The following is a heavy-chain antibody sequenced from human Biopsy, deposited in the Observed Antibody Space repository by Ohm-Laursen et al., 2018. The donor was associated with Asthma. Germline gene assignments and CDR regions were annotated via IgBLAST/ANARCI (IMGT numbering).Heavy chain of an antibody. J-gene: IGHJ4*02. CDR1: GFTVSRDH. V-gene: IGHV3-53*01. D-gene: IGHD6-19*01. Sequence: GSLRLSCTASGFTVSRDHMFWVRQAPGEGLEWVSVIYSGGTSHTADSVRGRFTISRDFSKNTLHLQMHSLRVEDTAVYYCAGGDSSGWSHYYFDYWGQGTLVTVSS. CDR3: AGGDSSGWSHYYFDY. CDR2: IYSGGTS.